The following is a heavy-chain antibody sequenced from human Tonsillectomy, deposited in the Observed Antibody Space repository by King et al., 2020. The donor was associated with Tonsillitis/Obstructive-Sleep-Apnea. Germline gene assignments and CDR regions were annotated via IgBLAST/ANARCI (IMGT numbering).Heavy chain of an antibody. CDR1: GFTFSSYS. CDR3: ARAPSYYDFWSGYPDY. J-gene: IGHJ4*02. D-gene: IGHD3-3*01. Sequence: VQLVESGGGLVQPGGSLRLSCAASGFTFSSYSMNWVRQAPGKGLEGVSYISSSSSTIYYADSVKGRFTISRDNAKNSLYLQMNSLRDEDTAVYYCARAPSYYDFWSGYPDYWGQGTLVTVSS. CDR2: ISSSSSTI. V-gene: IGHV3-48*02.